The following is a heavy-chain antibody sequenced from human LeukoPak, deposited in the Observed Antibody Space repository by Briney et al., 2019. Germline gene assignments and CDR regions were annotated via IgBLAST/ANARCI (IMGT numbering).Heavy chain of an antibody. V-gene: IGHV3-9*01. D-gene: IGHD1/OR15-1a*01. CDR2: INWNSGNI. CDR3: ARVVTGTLDV. J-gene: IGHJ6*04. CDR1: GFTFDDYA. Sequence: SLRLSCAASGFTFDDYAMHWVRQAPGKGLEWVSGINWNSGNIDYADSVKGRFTISRDNTKNSLYLQMNSLGAEDTAVYYCARVVTGTLDVWGKGTTVTVSS.